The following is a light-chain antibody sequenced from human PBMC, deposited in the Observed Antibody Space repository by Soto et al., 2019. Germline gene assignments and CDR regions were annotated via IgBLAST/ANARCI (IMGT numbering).Light chain of an antibody. J-gene: IGKJ5*01. CDR1: QSINDL. Sequence: DIQMTQSPSTLSASVGDRVTITCRASQSINDLLVWYQQKPGRAPKLLIYKASNLESGVPSRFSGSGSGTDFTLTISSLQPEDFATYYCQQLNSYPFTFGQGTRLEIK. CDR3: QQLNSYPFT. CDR2: KAS. V-gene: IGKV1-5*03.